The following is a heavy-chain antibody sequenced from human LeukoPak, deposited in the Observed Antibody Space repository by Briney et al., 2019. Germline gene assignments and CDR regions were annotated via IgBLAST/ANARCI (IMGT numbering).Heavy chain of an antibody. CDR2: ISTGSSYI. V-gene: IGHV3-21*01. Sequence: GGSLRLSCAASGFTFSSYAMHWVRQAPGKGLEWVSSISTGSSYIYYADSVKGRFTISRDNAKNSLYLQMNSLRAEDTAVYSCARVSAAGTLDYYYGMDVWGQGTTVTVSS. CDR3: ARVSAAGTLDYYYGMDV. J-gene: IGHJ6*02. D-gene: IGHD6-13*01. CDR1: GFTFSSYA.